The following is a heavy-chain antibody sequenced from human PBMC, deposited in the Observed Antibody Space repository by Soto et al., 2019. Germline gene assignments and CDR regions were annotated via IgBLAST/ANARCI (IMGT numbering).Heavy chain of an antibody. CDR2: LYYTVTN. V-gene: IGHV4-61*01. CDR3: ASTCCSTTRCQARGMEV. J-gene: IGHJ6*02. CDR1: GDSVSSGCYY. Sequence: QVQLQESGPGLVKPSETLSLTCTVSGDSVSSGCYYWTWIRQPPGTGLEWVGYLYYTVTNNYNLTLKVRVTMSLATSSNQFYLRLSSVTDADVAFYFCASTCCSTTRCQARGMEVWGQGTSVTVSS. D-gene: IGHD2-2*01.